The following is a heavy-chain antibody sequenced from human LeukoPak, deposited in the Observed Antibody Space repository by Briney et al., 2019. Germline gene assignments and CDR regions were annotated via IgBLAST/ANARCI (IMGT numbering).Heavy chain of an antibody. V-gene: IGHV4-59*11. CDR1: GGSISSHY. CDR2: IYYSGST. CDR3: AGTDIVVVPAAILGGGDGDAFDI. J-gene: IGHJ3*02. Sequence: SETLSLTCTVSGGSISSHYWSWIRQPPGKGREWLGYIYYSGSTNYNPSLKSRVTISVDTSKNQFSLKLSSVTAADTAVYYCAGTDIVVVPAAILGGGDGDAFDIWGQGTMVTVSS. D-gene: IGHD2-2*02.